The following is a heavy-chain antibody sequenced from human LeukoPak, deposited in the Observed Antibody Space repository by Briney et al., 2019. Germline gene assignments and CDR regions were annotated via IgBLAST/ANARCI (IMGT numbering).Heavy chain of an antibody. Sequence: PSETLSLTCTVSGASISSYFWSWIRQPPGKGLEWIGYIYYTGSTNYNPSLKSRITISVDTSNNQFSLQLSSVTAADTAVYYCASSPDILTGYYNGYWGQGTLVTVSS. J-gene: IGHJ4*02. CDR3: ASSPDILTGYYNGY. CDR1: GASISSYF. D-gene: IGHD3-9*01. V-gene: IGHV4-59*01. CDR2: IYYTGST.